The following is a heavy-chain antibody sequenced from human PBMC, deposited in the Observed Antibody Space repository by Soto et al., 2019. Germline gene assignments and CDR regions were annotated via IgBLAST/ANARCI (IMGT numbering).Heavy chain of an antibody. CDR3: AREMGAVDFWSGSWFDP. CDR1: GGSISSYY. CDR2: IYYSGST. V-gene: IGHV4-59*01. D-gene: IGHD3-3*01. Sequence: PSETLSLTCTVSGGSISSYYWSWIRQPPGKGLEWIGYIYYSGSTNYNPSLKRRVTISVDTSKNQFSLKLSSVTAADTAVYYCAREMGAVDFWSGSWFDPWGQGTLVTVSS. J-gene: IGHJ5*02.